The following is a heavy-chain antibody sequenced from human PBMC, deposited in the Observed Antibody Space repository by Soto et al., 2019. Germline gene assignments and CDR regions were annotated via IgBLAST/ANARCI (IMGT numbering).Heavy chain of an antibody. CDR2: ISSSSSYI. CDR3: ERALAPALIVVVVAATEIDY. CDR1: GFTFSSYS. V-gene: IGHV3-21*01. Sequence: EVQLVESGGGLVKPGGSLRLSCAASGFTFSSYSMNWVRQAPGKGLEWVSSISSSSSYIYYADSVKGRFTISRDNAKNSLYLQMNRLRAEDTAVYYCERALAPALIVVVVAATEIDYWGQGTLVTVSS. J-gene: IGHJ4*02. D-gene: IGHD2-15*01.